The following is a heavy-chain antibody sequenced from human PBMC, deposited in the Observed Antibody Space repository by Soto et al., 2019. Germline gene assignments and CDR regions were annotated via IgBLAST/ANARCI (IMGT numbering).Heavy chain of an antibody. CDR3: ARGRSRMGSGSYSPRYYYYGMDV. D-gene: IGHD3-10*01. Sequence: ASVNVCCDASRYGLTSNVIVLLQHSKSQGLEWIVLIIAYNGNTNYAQKLQGRVTMTTDTSTSTAYMELRSLRSDDTAVYYCARGRSRMGSGSYSPRYYYYGMDVWAQAPTLTLSS. J-gene: IGHJ6*02. CDR2: IIAYNGNT. V-gene: IGHV1-18*04. CDR1: RYGLTSNV.